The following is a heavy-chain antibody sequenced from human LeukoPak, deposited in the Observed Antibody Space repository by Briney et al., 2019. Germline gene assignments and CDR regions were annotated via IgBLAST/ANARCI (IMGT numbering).Heavy chain of an antibody. V-gene: IGHV1-18*01. CDR1: GYTFTSYG. Sequence: GASVKVSCKASGYTFTSYGISWVRQAPGQGLEWMGWISAYNDNTNYAQKIQDRVTMTTDTSTSTAYMELRSLRSDDTAVYYCARSAYYYDSGSQPPDYWGQGTLVTVSS. CDR2: ISAYNDNT. CDR3: ARSAYYYDSGSQPPDY. J-gene: IGHJ4*02. D-gene: IGHD3-10*01.